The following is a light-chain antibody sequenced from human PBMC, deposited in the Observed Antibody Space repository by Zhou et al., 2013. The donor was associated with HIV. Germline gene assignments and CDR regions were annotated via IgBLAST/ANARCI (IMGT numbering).Light chain of an antibody. J-gene: IGKJ2*01. V-gene: IGKV1-17*01. CDR2: AAS. CDR1: QDINNK. Sequence: DIQMTQSPSSLSASVGDRVTMTCQASQDINNKLNWYQQKPGKAPKSLIYAASRSQSGVPSRFSGSGYGAQFTLTITSLQPEDFATYYCQQLHSYPYTFGQGTRVEIK. CDR3: QQLHSYPYT.